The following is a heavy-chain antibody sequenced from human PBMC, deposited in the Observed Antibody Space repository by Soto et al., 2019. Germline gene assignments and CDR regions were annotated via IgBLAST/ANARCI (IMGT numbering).Heavy chain of an antibody. J-gene: IGHJ3*02. CDR2: ISGDGGSP. CDR3: AKDHNTHLGYCSGGSCYDPLRGAFDI. CDR1: GFTFDDYA. D-gene: IGHD2-15*01. V-gene: IGHV3-43*02. Sequence: GGSLRLSCAASGFTFDDYAMHWVRQAPGKGLEWVSLISGDGGSPYYADSVKGRFTISRDNSKNSLYLQMNSLRTEDTALYYCAKDHNTHLGYCSGGSCYDPLRGAFDIWGQGTMVTVSS.